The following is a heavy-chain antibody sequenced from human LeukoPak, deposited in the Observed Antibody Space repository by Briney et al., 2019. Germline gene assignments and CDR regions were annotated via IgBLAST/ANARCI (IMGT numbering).Heavy chain of an antibody. CDR3: ARESTVNMGDSYFDY. CDR1: GFTFSSYS. J-gene: IGHJ4*02. CDR2: ISSSSSYI. V-gene: IGHV3-21*01. D-gene: IGHD4-17*01. Sequence: PGGSLRLSCAASGFTFSSYSMNWVRQAPGKGLEWVSSISSSSSYIYYADSVKGRFTISRDNAKNSLYLQMNSLRAEDTAVFYCARESTVNMGDSYFDYWGQGTLVTVSS.